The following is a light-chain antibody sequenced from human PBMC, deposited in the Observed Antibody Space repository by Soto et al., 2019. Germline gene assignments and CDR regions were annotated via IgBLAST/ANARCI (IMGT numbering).Light chain of an antibody. V-gene: IGLV7-43*01. J-gene: IGLJ2*01. Sequence: QAVVTQEPSLTVSPGGTVTLTCASRTGAVTSGYNPNWFQQKPGQAPRTLIYSASNKHSWTPARFSGSLLGGKAALTLSGVQPEDEDEYYCLLYYVTPQPHVVFGGGTKLTVL. CDR3: LLYYVTPQPHVV. CDR2: SAS. CDR1: TGAVTSGYN.